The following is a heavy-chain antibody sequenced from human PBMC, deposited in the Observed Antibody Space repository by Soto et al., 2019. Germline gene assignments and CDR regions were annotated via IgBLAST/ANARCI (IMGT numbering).Heavy chain of an antibody. V-gene: IGHV4-39*01. D-gene: IGHD3-22*01. Sequence: SETLSLTCTVSGGSISSSSYYWGWIRQPPGKGLEWIGSIYYSGSTYYNPSLKSRVTISVDTSKNQFSLKLSSVTAADTAVYYCLDSSGYDGGMDVWGQGTTVTVSS. CDR2: IYYSGST. J-gene: IGHJ6*02. CDR1: GGSISSSSYY. CDR3: LDSSGYDGGMDV.